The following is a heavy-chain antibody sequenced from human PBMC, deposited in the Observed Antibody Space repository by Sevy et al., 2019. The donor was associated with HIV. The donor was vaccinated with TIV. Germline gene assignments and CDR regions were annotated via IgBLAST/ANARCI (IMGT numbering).Heavy chain of an antibody. CDR1: GFTFSSYS. D-gene: IGHD2-2*01. CDR2: ISSSSSTI. V-gene: IGHV3-48*01. CDR3: ARDRYCSSTSCYYYYYYGMDV. J-gene: IGHJ6*02. Sequence: GGSLRLSCAASGFTFSSYSMNWVRQAPGKGLEWVSYISSSSSTIYYADSVKGRFTISRDNAKNSLYLQMNSLRAEETAVYYCARDRYCSSTSCYYYYYYGMDVWGQGTTVTVSS.